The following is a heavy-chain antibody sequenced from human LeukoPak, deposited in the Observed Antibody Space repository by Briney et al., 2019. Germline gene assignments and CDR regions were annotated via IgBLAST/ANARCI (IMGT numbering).Heavy chain of an antibody. V-gene: IGHV3-23*01. CDR3: AKGHCSGTTCYGWFDP. J-gene: IGHJ5*01. CDR1: GFTFSNYA. Sequence: GGSLRLSCAASGFTFSNYAMSWVRQAPGKGLEWISSIDGSGGSTNYADSVKGRFTIPRDNSKNTLYLQMNSLRADDTAVYYCAKGHCSGTTCYGWFDPWGQGTLVTVSS. CDR2: IDGSGGST. D-gene: IGHD2-2*01.